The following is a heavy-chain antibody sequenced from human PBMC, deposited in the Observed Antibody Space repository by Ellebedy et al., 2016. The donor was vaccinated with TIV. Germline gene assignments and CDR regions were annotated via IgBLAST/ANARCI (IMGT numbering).Heavy chain of an antibody. CDR3: TTGRRYYDSSGSWY. Sequence: GESLKISXAASGFTFSNAWMSWVRQAPGKGLEWVGRIKSKTDGGTTDYAAPVKGRFTISRDDSKNTLYLQMNSLKTEDTAVYYCTTGRRYYDSSGSWYWGQGTLVTVSS. D-gene: IGHD3-22*01. CDR1: GFTFSNAW. J-gene: IGHJ4*02. CDR2: IKSKTDGGTT. V-gene: IGHV3-15*01.